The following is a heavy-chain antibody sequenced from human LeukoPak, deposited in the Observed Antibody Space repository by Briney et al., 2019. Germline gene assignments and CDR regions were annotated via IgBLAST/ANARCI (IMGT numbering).Heavy chain of an antibody. V-gene: IGHV3-33*01. D-gene: IGHD3-10*01. CDR1: GFTFSTYG. J-gene: IGHJ4*02. Sequence: GGSLRLSCAASGFTFSTYGMQWVRQAPGKGLEWVAVIWNDGSEKYYADSVKGRFTISRDNSKNTLYLQMNSLRAEDTAVYYCARENARYYGSGSYGGYFDYWGQGTLVTVSS. CDR2: IWNDGSEK. CDR3: ARENARYYGSGSYGGYFDY.